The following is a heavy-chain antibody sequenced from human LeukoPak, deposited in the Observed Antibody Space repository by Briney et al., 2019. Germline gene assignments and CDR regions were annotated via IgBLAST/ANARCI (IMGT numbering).Heavy chain of an antibody. Sequence: PSETLSLTCAVYGGSFSGYYWSWIRQPPGKGLEWIGEINHGGSTNYNPSLKGRVTISVDTSKNQFSLKLSSVTAADTAVYYCARAFSSGYYPYYFDYWGQGTLVTISS. V-gene: IGHV4-34*01. J-gene: IGHJ4*02. CDR1: GGSFSGYY. CDR2: INHGGST. CDR3: ARAFSSGYYPYYFDY. D-gene: IGHD3-22*01.